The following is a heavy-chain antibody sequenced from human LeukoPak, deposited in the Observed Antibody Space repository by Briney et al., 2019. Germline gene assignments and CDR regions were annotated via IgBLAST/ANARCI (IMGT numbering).Heavy chain of an antibody. CDR2: ISSSSSYT. CDR1: GCTFSDYY. Sequence: GGSLRLSCAASGCTFSDYYMSWIRQAPGKGLEWVSYISSSSSYTNYADSVKGRFTISRDNAKNSLYLQMNSLRAEDTAVYYCARDRHNDITMVRDYYFDYWGQGTLVTVSS. D-gene: IGHD3-10*01. CDR3: ARDRHNDITMVRDYYFDY. V-gene: IGHV3-11*06. J-gene: IGHJ4*02.